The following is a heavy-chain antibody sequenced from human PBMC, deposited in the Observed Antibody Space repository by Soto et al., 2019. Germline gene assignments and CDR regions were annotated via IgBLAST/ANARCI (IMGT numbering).Heavy chain of an antibody. CDR1: GGSISSYY. D-gene: IGHD2-15*01. V-gene: IGHV4-59*08. CDR2: IYYSGST. CDR3: ARRWGRSFDY. Sequence: SETLSLTCTVSGGSISSYYWSWVRQPPGKGLEWIGYIYYSGSTNYNPSLKSRVTISVDTSKNQFSLKLSSVTAADTAVYYCARRWGRSFDYWGQGTLVTVS. J-gene: IGHJ4*02.